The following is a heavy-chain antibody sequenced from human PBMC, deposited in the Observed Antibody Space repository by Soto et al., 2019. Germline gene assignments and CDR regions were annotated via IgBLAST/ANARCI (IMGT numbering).Heavy chain of an antibody. D-gene: IGHD2-15*01. J-gene: IGHJ5*02. CDR1: GYSFTSLD. CDR2: ISAYNGNT. CDR3: ARDRCSGGSCYSLYNWFDP. V-gene: IGHV1-18*01. Sequence: ASVKVSCKASGYSFTSLDISWVRQAPGQGLEWMGWISAYNGNTNYAQKLQGRVTMTTDTSTSTAYMELRSLRSDDTAVYYCARDRCSGGSCYSLYNWFDPWGQGTLVTVSS.